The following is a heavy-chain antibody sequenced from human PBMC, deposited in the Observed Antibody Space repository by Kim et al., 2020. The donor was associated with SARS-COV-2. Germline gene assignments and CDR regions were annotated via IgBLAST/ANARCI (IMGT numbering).Heavy chain of an antibody. Sequence: PSLKSRVTISVDTSKNQFSLKLSSVPAADTAVYYCARHRRGGHERGWFDPWGQGTLVTVSS. J-gene: IGHJ5*02. CDR3: ARHRRGGHERGWFDP. D-gene: IGHD2-15*01. V-gene: IGHV4-39*01.